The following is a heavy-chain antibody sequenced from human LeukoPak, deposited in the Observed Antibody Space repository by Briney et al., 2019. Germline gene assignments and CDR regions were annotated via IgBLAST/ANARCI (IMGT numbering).Heavy chain of an antibody. Sequence: PSETLSLTCAVYGGSFSGYYWSWIRQPPGKGLEWIGEINHSGSTNYNPSLKSRVTISVDTSKNQFSLKLSPVTAADTAVYYCASGVIAAGRPNWFDPWGQGTLVTVSS. CDR1: GGSFSGYY. V-gene: IGHV4-34*01. CDR2: INHSGST. J-gene: IGHJ5*02. CDR3: ASGVIAAGRPNWFDP. D-gene: IGHD6-13*01.